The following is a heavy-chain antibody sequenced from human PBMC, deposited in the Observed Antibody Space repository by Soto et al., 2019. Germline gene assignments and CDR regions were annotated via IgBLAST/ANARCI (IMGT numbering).Heavy chain of an antibody. V-gene: IGHV1-18*01. CDR3: AREGSRPYYYYGMDV. J-gene: IGHJ6*02. CDR2: ISTYNGDT. CDR1: GYSFTTYG. D-gene: IGHD2-15*01. Sequence: QVQLVQSGAEVKKPGASVKVSCKASGYSFTTYGIAWVRQAPGQGLEWMGWISTYNGDTDYAQNLQGRVIMTTDTPTTTAYMELRSRRSDDTAVYYCAREGSRPYYYYGMDVWGQGTTVSVSS.